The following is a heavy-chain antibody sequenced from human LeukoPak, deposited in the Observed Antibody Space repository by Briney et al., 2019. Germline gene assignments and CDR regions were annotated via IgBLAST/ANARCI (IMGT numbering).Heavy chain of an antibody. CDR3: XXAPSGYDPSKFDY. CDR1: GGSISSSSYY. V-gene: IGHV4-39*07. D-gene: IGHD5-12*01. Sequence: SETLSLTCTVSGGSISSSSYYWGWIRQPPGKGLEWIGNIYYSGSTYSNPSLKSRVTISVDTSKNQFSLKLRSVTAADTAVYXXXXAPSGYDPSKFDYWGQGTLVTVSS. CDR2: IYYSGST. J-gene: IGHJ4*02.